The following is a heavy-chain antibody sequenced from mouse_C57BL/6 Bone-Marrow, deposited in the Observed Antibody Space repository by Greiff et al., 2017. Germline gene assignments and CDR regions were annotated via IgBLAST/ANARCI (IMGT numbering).Heavy chain of an antibody. Sequence: VQLQQSGAELVKPGASVKMSCKASGYTFTSYWITWVKQRPGQGLEWIGDIYPGSGSTYYNEKFKSKATLTVDTSSSTAYLQLSSLTSEDSAVYYCAGKRGYGSDYGDYWGQGTTLTVSS. J-gene: IGHJ2*01. CDR1: GYTFTSYW. D-gene: IGHD2-10*02. V-gene: IGHV1-55*01. CDR3: AGKRGYGSDYGDY. CDR2: IYPGSGST.